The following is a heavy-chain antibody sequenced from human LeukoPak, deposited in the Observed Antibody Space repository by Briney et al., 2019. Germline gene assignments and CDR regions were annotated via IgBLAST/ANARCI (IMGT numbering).Heavy chain of an antibody. Sequence: SGGSLRLSCAASGFTFSSYAMSWVRQAPGKGLEWVSVVSGSGGSTYYADSVRGRFTISRDNSKNTLFLQMNSLRAEDTAVYYCAKNYDILTGYWYYGMNVWGQGATVTVSS. D-gene: IGHD3-9*01. CDR1: GFTFSSYA. CDR3: AKNYDILTGYWYYGMNV. V-gene: IGHV3-23*01. CDR2: VSGSGGST. J-gene: IGHJ6*02.